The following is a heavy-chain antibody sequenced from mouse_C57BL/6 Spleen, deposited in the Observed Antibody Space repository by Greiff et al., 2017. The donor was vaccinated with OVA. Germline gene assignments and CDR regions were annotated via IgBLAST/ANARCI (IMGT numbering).Heavy chain of an antibody. CDR3: ARDAYYSNYFDY. CDR2: IYPGSGST. V-gene: IGHV1-55*01. CDR1: GYTFTSYW. Sequence: QVQLQQPGAELVKPGASVKMSCKASGYTFTSYWITWVKQRPGQGLEWIGDIYPGSGSTNYNEKFKSKATLTVDTSSSTAYMQLSSLTSEDSAVDYCARDAYYSNYFDYWGQGTTLTVSS. D-gene: IGHD2-5*01. J-gene: IGHJ2*01.